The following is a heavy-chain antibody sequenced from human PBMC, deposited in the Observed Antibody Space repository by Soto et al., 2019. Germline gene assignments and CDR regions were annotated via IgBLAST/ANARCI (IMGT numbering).Heavy chain of an antibody. V-gene: IGHV1-18*01. J-gene: IGHJ4*02. D-gene: IGHD3-22*01. CDR2: ISAYNGNT. Sequence: ASVKVSCKASGYTFTSYGISWVRQAPGQGLEWMGWISAYNGNTNYAQKLQGRVTMTTDTSTSTAYMELRSLRSDDTAVYYCARDLPHGIVVIMVGGDYFDYWGQGTLVTVSS. CDR3: ARDLPHGIVVIMVGGDYFDY. CDR1: GYTFTSYG.